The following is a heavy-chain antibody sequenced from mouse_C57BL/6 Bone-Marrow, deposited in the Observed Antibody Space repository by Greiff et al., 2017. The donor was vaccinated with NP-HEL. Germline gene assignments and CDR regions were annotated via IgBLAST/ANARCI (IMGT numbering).Heavy chain of an antibody. D-gene: IGHD4-1*01. CDR3: AVLGRDY. CDR1: GFTFSSYA. Sequence: EVQRVESGGGLVKPGGSLKLSCAASGFTFSSYAMSWVRQTPEKRLEWVATISDGGSYTYYPDNVKGRFTISRDNAKNNLYLQMSHLKSEDPAMYYCAVLGRDYWGQGTTLTVSS. J-gene: IGHJ2*01. CDR2: ISDGGSYT. V-gene: IGHV5-4*01.